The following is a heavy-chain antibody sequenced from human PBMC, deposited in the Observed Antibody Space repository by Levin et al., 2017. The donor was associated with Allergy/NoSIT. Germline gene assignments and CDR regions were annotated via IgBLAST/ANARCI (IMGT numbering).Heavy chain of an antibody. Sequence: PSETLSLTCNVSGGSIRGGSYSWGWIRQPPEKGLEWIGTISSGRSTYYNPSFNSRLTISLDTSKNLFSLKLDSLTAADTAVYYCATGPSGFDYWGQGTLVTVSS. J-gene: IGHJ4*02. V-gene: IGHV4-39*01. CDR2: ISSGRST. D-gene: IGHD1-26*01. CDR1: GGSIRGGSYS. CDR3: ATGPSGFDY.